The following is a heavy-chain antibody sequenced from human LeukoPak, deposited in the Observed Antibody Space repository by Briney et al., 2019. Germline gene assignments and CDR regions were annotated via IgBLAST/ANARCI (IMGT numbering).Heavy chain of an antibody. CDR1: GGTFSSYA. V-gene: IGHV1-69*05. CDR2: TIPIFGTA. J-gene: IGHJ5*02. Sequence: SVKVSXKASGGTFSSYAISWVRQAPGQGLEWMGRTIPIFGTANYAQKFQGRVTITTDESTSTAYMELSSLRSEDTAVYYCAREYCSGGSCYPNWFDPWGQGTLVTVSS. CDR3: AREYCSGGSCYPNWFDP. D-gene: IGHD2-15*01.